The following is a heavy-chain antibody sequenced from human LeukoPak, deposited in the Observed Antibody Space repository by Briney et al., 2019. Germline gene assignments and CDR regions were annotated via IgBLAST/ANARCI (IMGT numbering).Heavy chain of an antibody. Sequence: PGGSLRLSCAASGFTFSVYAMSRVRRAPGKGREGVSGISGSGGSKYYADSVKGRFTISRDNSKNTLYLQMNSLRAEDTAVYYCAKSLWGGFDYWGQGTLVAVSS. CDR3: AKSLWGGFDY. V-gene: IGHV3-23*01. CDR2: ISGSGGSK. CDR1: GFTFSVYA. D-gene: IGHD3-10*01. J-gene: IGHJ4*02.